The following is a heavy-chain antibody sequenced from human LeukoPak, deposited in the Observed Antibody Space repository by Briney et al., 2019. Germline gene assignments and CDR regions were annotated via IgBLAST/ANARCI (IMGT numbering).Heavy chain of an antibody. CDR2: IYPGDSDT. Sequence: GESLQISCKGSGYSFTSYWIGWVLQMPGKGLEWMGIIYPGDSDTRYSPSFQGQVTISADKSISTAYLQWSSLKASDIAMYYCARQSDYHFDYWGQGTLVTVSS. J-gene: IGHJ4*02. D-gene: IGHD4-17*01. V-gene: IGHV5-51*01. CDR1: GYSFTSYW. CDR3: ARQSDYHFDY.